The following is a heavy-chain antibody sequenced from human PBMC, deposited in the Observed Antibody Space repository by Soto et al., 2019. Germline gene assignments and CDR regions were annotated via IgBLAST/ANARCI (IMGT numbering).Heavy chain of an antibody. J-gene: IGHJ4*01. CDR1: GSPISSYY. CDR3: AKLADYAQAFDY. V-gene: IGHV4-59*08. Sequence: SETLSLTCTVSGSPISSYYWSWFRQPPGQGLEWVGYIYYTGTTTYNPSLKSRVTISVDASKSQFSLNLRSVTAADTAVYYCAKLADYAQAFDYSGHGARVTDSS. CDR2: IYYTGTT. D-gene: IGHD2-15*01.